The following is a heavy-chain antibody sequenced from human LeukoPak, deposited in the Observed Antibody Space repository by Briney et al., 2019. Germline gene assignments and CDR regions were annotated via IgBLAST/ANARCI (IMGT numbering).Heavy chain of an antibody. Sequence: SETLSLTCTVSGGSISSYYWSWIRQPAGKGLEWIGRIYTSGSTNYNPSLKSRVTMSVDTSKNQFSLKLSSVTAADTAVYYCRGGRYVGGYDYWGQGTLVTVSS. D-gene: IGHD1-26*01. CDR1: GGSISSYY. V-gene: IGHV4-4*07. CDR3: RGGRYVGGYDY. CDR2: IYTSGST. J-gene: IGHJ4*02.